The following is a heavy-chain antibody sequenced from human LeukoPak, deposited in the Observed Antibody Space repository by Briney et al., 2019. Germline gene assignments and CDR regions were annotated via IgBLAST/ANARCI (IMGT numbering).Heavy chain of an antibody. Sequence: PGGSLRLSCAASGFMFSDYYMSWIRQDPGKGLEWVSSISSSTTDIDYADSMKGRFTISRDNTKNSLFLQMNSLRAEDTAVYYCAREQLPERYFDLWGRGTLVTVSS. CDR2: ISSSTTDI. D-gene: IGHD1-1*01. CDR1: GFMFSDYY. CDR3: AREQLPERYFDL. V-gene: IGHV3-11*06. J-gene: IGHJ2*01.